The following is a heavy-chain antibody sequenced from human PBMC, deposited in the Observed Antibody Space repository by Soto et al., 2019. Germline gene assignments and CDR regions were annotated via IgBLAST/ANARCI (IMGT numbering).Heavy chain of an antibody. CDR1: GFAFGRSW. CDR2: IRNDGSAR. CDR3: ARDVSPGSSSLYLDAFDI. V-gene: IGHV3-7*05. J-gene: IGHJ3*02. Sequence: EVQLVESGGGLVHPGGSLRLSCEASGFAFGRSWMTWVRQAPGKGLEWVANIRNDGSARSYLDSVTGRFTISRDNAKNSLYLQMDSLRAEDTGLYFCARDVSPGSSSLYLDAFDIWGQGTMVTVSS. D-gene: IGHD6-13*01.